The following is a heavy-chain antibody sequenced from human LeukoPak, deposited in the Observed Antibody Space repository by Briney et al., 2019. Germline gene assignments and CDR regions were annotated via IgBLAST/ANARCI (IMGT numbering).Heavy chain of an antibody. CDR2: IGIDGSIK. J-gene: IGHJ4*02. D-gene: IGHD2-2*02. CDR3: ARSTLYCSSTSCYTILYYFDY. CDR1: GFTFSSYG. Sequence: GGSLRLSCAASGFTFSSYGMHWVRQAPGKGLEWVTFIGIDGSIKYCTDSVKGRFTISRDTSKNTLYLQMNSLRAEDTAVYYCARSTLYCSSTSCYTILYYFDYWGQGTLVTVSS. V-gene: IGHV3-33*01.